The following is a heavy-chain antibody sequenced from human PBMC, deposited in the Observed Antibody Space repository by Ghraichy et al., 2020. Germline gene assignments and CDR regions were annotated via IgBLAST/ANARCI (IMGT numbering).Heavy chain of an antibody. CDR1: GGSFSGYY. CDR2: INHSGST. J-gene: IGHJ6*02. V-gene: IGHV4-34*01. Sequence: AETLSLTCAVYGGSFSGYYWSWIRQPPGKGLEWIGEINHSGSTNYNPSLKSRVTISVDTSKNQFPLKLSSVTAADTAVYYCARGLGYCSGGSCYGHYYYYGMDVWGQGTTVTVSS. D-gene: IGHD2-15*01. CDR3: ARGLGYCSGGSCYGHYYYYGMDV.